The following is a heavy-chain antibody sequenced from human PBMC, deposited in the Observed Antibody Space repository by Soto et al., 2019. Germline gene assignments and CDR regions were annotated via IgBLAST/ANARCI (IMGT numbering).Heavy chain of an antibody. V-gene: IGHV3-53*02. Sequence: EVRLVETGGGLIQPGGSLRLSCAASGFTVSDTYMNWVRQAPGKGLECVLVIYSGSPTYYADPVKGRLTISRDNAKNTLFLQKSSLRVDDPAAYYCESGKSGWRTFEYWGQGIVVTVSS. CDR3: ESGKSGWRTFEY. CDR2: IYSGSPT. D-gene: IGHD6-19*01. CDR1: GFTVSDTY. J-gene: IGHJ4*02.